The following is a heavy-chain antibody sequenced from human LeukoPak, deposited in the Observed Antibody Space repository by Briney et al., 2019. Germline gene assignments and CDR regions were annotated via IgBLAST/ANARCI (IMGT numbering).Heavy chain of an antibody. D-gene: IGHD1-26*01. J-gene: IGHJ3*02. V-gene: IGHV3-53*01. CDR3: ARVRSYYGWDAFDI. Sequence: GGSLRLSCAASGFTVSRNYMSWVRQAPGKGLEWVSVIYSGGSTYYADSVKGRFTISRDNSKNTLYLQMNSLRAEDAAVYYCARVRSYYGWDAFDIWGQGTMVTVSS. CDR2: IYSGGST. CDR1: GFTVSRNY.